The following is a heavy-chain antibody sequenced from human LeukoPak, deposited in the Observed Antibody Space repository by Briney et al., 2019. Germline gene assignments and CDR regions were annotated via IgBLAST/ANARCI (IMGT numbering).Heavy chain of an antibody. V-gene: IGHV4-38-2*02. D-gene: IGHD3-3*01. J-gene: IGHJ6*03. CDR2: MYQSGST. CDR1: AYSISSGYY. CDR3: ATASNTNYYYYMDV. Sequence: SETLSLTCTVSAYSISSGYYWAWIRQPPGKGLEWIGSMYQSGSTYDNPSLESRVTISEDTSKKQFSLNLSTVTAADTAVYYCATASNTNYYYYMDVWGKGTTVTVSS.